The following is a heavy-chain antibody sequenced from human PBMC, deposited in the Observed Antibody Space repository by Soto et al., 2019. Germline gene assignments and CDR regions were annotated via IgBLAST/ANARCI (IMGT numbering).Heavy chain of an antibody. Sequence: SETLSLTCTVSGGSISSGDYYWSWIRQPPGKGLEWIGYIYYSGSTYYNPSLKSRVTISVDTSKNQSSLKLSSVTAADTAVYYCARSYYDILTGWWYFDYWGQGTLVTVSS. CDR2: IYYSGST. CDR1: GGSISSGDYY. CDR3: ARSYYDILTGWWYFDY. V-gene: IGHV4-30-4*01. J-gene: IGHJ4*02. D-gene: IGHD3-9*01.